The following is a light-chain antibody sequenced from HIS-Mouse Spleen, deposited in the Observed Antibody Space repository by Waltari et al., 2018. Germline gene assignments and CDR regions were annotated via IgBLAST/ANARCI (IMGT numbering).Light chain of an antibody. CDR2: EDS. Sequence: SYELTQPPSVSVSPGQTARNPCSGHALPKKYAYWYQQKSGQAPVLVIYEDSKRPSGIPERFSGSSSGTMATLTISGAQVEDEADYYCYSTDSSGNHRVFGGGTKLTVL. CDR1: ALPKKY. CDR3: YSTDSSGNHRV. J-gene: IGLJ2*01. V-gene: IGLV3-10*01.